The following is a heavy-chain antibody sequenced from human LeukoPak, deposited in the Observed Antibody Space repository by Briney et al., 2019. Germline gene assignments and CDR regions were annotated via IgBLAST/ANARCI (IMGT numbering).Heavy chain of an antibody. J-gene: IGHJ4*02. CDR3: ARHSYSSSWFDY. Sequence: SETLSLTCTVSRGSISSYYWSWIRQPPGKGLEWIGYIYYSGSANYNPSLKSRVTISVDTSKNQFSLKLSSVTAADTAVYYCARHSYSSSWFDYWGQGTLVTVSS. CDR2: IYYSGSA. D-gene: IGHD6-13*01. CDR1: RGSISSYY. V-gene: IGHV4-59*08.